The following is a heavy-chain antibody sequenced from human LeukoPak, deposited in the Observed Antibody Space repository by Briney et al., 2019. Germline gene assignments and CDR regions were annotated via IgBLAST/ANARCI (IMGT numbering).Heavy chain of an antibody. CDR1: GITLSNYG. CDR3: ARRGVVIRVILVGFHKEAFYFDS. Sequence: PGGSLRLSCAVSGITLSNYGMSWVRQAPGKGLEWVAGISDSGGSTNYADSVKGRFTISRDNPKNTLYLQMNSLRPEDTAVYFCARRGVVIRVILVGFHKEAFYFDSWGQGALVTVSS. CDR2: ISDSGGST. V-gene: IGHV3-23*01. J-gene: IGHJ4*02. D-gene: IGHD3-22*01.